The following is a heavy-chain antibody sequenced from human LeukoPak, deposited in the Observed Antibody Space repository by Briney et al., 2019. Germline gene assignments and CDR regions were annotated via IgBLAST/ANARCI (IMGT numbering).Heavy chain of an antibody. J-gene: IGHJ4*02. CDR2: INPNSGGT. CDR3: AGEAARTGCSGGSCSSSYSSADY. D-gene: IGHD2-15*01. Sequence: GASVKVSCKASGYTFTGYYMHWVRQAPGQGLEWMGWINPNSGGTNYAQKFQGRVTMTRDTSISTAYMELSRLRSDDTAVYYCAGEAARTGCSGGSCSSSYSSADYWGRGTLVTVSS. V-gene: IGHV1-2*02. CDR1: GYTFTGYY.